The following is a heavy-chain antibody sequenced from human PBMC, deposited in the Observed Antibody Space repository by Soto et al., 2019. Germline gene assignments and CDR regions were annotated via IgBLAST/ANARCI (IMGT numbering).Heavy chain of an antibody. Sequence: QVQLQESGPGLVKPSQTLSLTCTVSGGSISSGGYYWSWIRQHPGKGLEWIGYIYYSGSTYYNPSLQSRVTISVDTSKNQFPLKLSSVTAADTAVYYCARGGRRSPGMDVWGQGTTVTVSS. CDR2: IYYSGST. CDR3: ARGGRRSPGMDV. V-gene: IGHV4-31*03. J-gene: IGHJ6*02. CDR1: GGSISSGGYY.